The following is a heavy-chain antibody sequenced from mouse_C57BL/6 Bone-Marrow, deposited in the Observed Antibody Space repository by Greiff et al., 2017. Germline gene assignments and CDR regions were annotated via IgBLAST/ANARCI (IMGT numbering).Heavy chain of an antibody. CDR1: GYTFTSYW. CDR2: IHPNSGST. CDR3: ARRDGNSYGDY. D-gene: IGHD2-1*01. V-gene: IGHV1-64*01. Sequence: QVQLQQPGAELVKPGASVKLSCKASGYTFTSYWMHWVKQRPGQGLEWIGMIHPNSGSTNYNEKFKSKATLTVDKSSSTAYMQLSSLTSEDSAVYYCARRDGNSYGDYWGQGTTLTVSS. J-gene: IGHJ2*01.